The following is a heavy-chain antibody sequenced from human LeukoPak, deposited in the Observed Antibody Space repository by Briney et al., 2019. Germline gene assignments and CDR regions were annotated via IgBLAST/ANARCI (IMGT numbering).Heavy chain of an antibody. CDR3: ARIDYGDYVVDY. D-gene: IGHD4-17*01. CDR2: ISSSSSYI. CDR1: GFTFSSYW. V-gene: IGHV3-21*01. Sequence: GGSLRLSCAASGFTFSSYWMSWVRQAPGKGLEWVSSISSSSSYIYYADSVKGRFTISRDNAKNSLYLQMNSLRAEDTAVYYCARIDYGDYVVDYWGQGTLVTVSS. J-gene: IGHJ4*02.